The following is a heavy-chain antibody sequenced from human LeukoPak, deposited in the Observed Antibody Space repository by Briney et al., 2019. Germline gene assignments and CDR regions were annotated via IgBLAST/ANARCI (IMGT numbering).Heavy chain of an antibody. CDR1: GFTFSGYS. Sequence: GSLRLSCAASGFTFSGYSMNWVRQAPGKGLEWIGYIYSSGSTNYNPSLKSRLTISVDASKNQFSLKLTSVTAADTAVYYCARAYYYGSGSYGLDYWGQGTLVTVSS. CDR3: ARAYYYGSGSYGLDY. D-gene: IGHD3-10*01. J-gene: IGHJ4*02. V-gene: IGHV4-59*01. CDR2: IYSSGST.